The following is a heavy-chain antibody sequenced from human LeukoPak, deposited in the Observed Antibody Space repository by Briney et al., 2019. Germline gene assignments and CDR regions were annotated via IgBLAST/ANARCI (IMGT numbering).Heavy chain of an antibody. D-gene: IGHD4-17*01. V-gene: IGHV1-8*01. CDR3: LRGLRAGVYYYYYGMDV. J-gene: IGHJ6*02. CDR1: GYTSTSYD. Sequence: ASVKVSCKASGYTSTSYDINWVRQATGQGLEWMGWMNPNSGNTGYAQKFQGRVTMTRNTSISTAYMELSSLRSEDTAVYYCLRGLRAGVYYYYYGMDVWGQGTTVTVSS. CDR2: MNPNSGNT.